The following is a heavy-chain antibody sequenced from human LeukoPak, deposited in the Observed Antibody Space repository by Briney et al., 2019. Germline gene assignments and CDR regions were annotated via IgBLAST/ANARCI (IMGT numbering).Heavy chain of an antibody. D-gene: IGHD1-7*01. CDR3: ATAGNYRFDY. J-gene: IGHJ4*02. CDR1: GFTFSNYW. CDR2: INPDGSTI. Sequence: GGSLRLSCAASGFTFSNYWAHWVRQAPGKGLVWVSRINPDGSTINYADSVKGRFTISRDNAKNTLYLQMNSLRAEDTAVYYCATAGNYRFDYWGQGTLVTVSS. V-gene: IGHV3-74*01.